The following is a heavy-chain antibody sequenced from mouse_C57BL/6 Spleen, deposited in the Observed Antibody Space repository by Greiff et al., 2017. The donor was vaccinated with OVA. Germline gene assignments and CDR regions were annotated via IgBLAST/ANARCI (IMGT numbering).Heavy chain of an antibody. Sequence: EVKLQESGPELVKPGASVKISCKASGYSFTDYNMNWVKQSNGKSLEWIGVINPNYGTTSYNQKFKGKATLTVDQSSSTAYMQLNSLTSEDSAVYYCARGAQATPSAWFAYWGQGTLVTVSA. CDR2: INPNYGTT. D-gene: IGHD3-2*02. V-gene: IGHV1-39*01. J-gene: IGHJ3*01. CDR1: GYSFTDYN. CDR3: ARGAQATPSAWFAY.